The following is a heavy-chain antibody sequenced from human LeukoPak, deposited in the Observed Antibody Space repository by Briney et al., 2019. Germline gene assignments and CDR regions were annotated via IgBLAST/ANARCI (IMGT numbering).Heavy chain of an antibody. Sequence: GRSLRLPCAASGFTFSSYGMHWVRQAPGKGLEWVGVISYDGSKKYYADSVKGRFTISRDNSKNTLYLQMNSLRVEDTAVYYCAKDLERHIVVVTASAVDYWGQGTLVTVSS. J-gene: IGHJ4*02. CDR1: GFTFSSYG. V-gene: IGHV3-30*18. D-gene: IGHD2-21*02. CDR3: AKDLERHIVVVTASAVDY. CDR2: ISYDGSKK.